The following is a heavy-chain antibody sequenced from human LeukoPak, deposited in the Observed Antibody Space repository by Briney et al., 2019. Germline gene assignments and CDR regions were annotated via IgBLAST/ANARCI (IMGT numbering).Heavy chain of an antibody. V-gene: IGHV4-38-2*02. CDR2: INHSGST. CDR1: GYSISSGYY. D-gene: IGHD2-2*01. CDR3: ARLGYGNRVSCYGWFDP. J-gene: IGHJ5*02. Sequence: SETLSLTCTVSGYSISSGYYWAWIRQPPGKGLEWIGSINHSGSTYNGPSLKSRVTMSVDTSKNQFSLKLTSVTAANTAVYYCARLGYGNRVSCYGWFDPWGQGTLVTVSS.